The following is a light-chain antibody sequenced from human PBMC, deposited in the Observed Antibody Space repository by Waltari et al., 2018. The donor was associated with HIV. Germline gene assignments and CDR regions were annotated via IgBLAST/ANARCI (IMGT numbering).Light chain of an antibody. J-gene: IGKJ2*01. CDR1: QGISQY. CDR2: VAL. Sequence: DVQMTQSPSALSASVGDRVTLTCRASQGISQYFNCYQQKAGKAPRLLLSVALTKQPGGPSGIHGGGLGTNVSLTIDSLQPDDVATDFCRQTMSVPYTFGPGT. V-gene: IGKV1-27*01. CDR3: RQTMSVPYT.